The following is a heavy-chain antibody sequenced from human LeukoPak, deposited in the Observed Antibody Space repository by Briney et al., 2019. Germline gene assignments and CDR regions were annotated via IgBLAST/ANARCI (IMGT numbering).Heavy chain of an antibody. CDR1: GFIFSSYE. Sequence: GGSLRLSCAASGFIFSSYEMNWVRQAPGKGLEWVSYISSSGSTIYYADSVKGRFTISRDNSKNTLYLQMNSLRAEDTAVYYCATDSSLSPDSWGQGTLVTVSS. D-gene: IGHD2-2*01. V-gene: IGHV3-48*03. CDR2: ISSSGSTI. J-gene: IGHJ5*01. CDR3: ATDSSLSPDS.